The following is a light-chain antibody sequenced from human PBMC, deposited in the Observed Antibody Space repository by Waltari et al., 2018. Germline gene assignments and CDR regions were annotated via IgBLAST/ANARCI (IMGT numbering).Light chain of an antibody. V-gene: IGLV2-23*01. J-gene: IGLJ1*01. CDR2: EGE. Sequence: QSALTQPASVSGSPGQSIAISCTGSSSDVGAYNPVSWYQQYPGKAPHPIIYEGEKRPSGVSNRFSASTSGNTASLTVSGLQAEDEADYYCSSYAGNYIYVFGTGTKVTVL. CDR3: SSYAGNYIYV. CDR1: SSDVGAYNP.